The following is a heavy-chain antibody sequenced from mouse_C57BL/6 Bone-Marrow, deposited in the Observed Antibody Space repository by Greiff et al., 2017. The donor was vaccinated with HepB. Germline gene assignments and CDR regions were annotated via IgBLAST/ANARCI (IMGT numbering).Heavy chain of an antibody. J-gene: IGHJ3*01. Sequence: QVTLKESGPGILQPSQTPSLTCSFSGFSPSTFGMGVGWIRQPSGKGLEWLAHIWWDDDKYYNPALKSRLTISKETSKNQVFLKIANVDTADTATYYCARIELITTVEGAWFAYWGQGTLVTVSA. CDR3: ARIELITTVEGAWFAY. CDR2: IWWDDDK. V-gene: IGHV8-8*01. D-gene: IGHD1-1*01. CDR1: GFSPSTFGMG.